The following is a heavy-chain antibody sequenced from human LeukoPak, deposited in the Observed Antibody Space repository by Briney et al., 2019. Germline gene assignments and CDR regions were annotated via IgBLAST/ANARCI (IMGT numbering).Heavy chain of an antibody. CDR1: GFTFSSYG. D-gene: IGHD6-25*01. J-gene: IGHJ5*02. CDR3: ARDRRRIAAAAGYWFDP. Sequence: PGGSLRLSCAASGFTFSSYGMHWVRQAPGKGLEWVAVIWYDGSNKYYADSVKGRFTISRDNSKNTLYLQMNSLRAEDTAVYYCARDRRRIAAAAGYWFDPWGQGTLVTVSS. V-gene: IGHV3-33*01. CDR2: IWYDGSNK.